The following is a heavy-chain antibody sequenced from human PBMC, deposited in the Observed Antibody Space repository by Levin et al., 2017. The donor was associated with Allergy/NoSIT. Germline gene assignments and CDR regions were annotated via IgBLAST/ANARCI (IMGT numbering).Heavy chain of an antibody. CDR1: GGSFRNYF. J-gene: IGHJ5*02. Sequence: PGGSLRLSCAVYGGSFRNYFWSWIRQPPGKGLEWIGEINYSGSTNYNPSLRSRVTMTLDKSKNQFSLKLSSVTAADTAVYYCARAPELVRHWFVPWGQGTQVTVSS. CDR2: INYSGST. D-gene: IGHD6-6*01. V-gene: IGHV4-34*01. CDR3: ARAPELVRHWFVP.